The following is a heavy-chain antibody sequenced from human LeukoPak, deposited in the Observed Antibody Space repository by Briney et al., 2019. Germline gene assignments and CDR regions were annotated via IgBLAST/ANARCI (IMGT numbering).Heavy chain of an antibody. Sequence: SETLSLTCPVSSGSVSSSTYYWSWVRQPPGKGLEWIASIYYTGSTYYNPSLKSRVTISLDMSKNEFFLTMTSVTAADTAVYFCTAEKNGSPHYWGQGTQVTVSS. CDR1: SGSVSSSTYY. CDR2: IYYTGST. CDR3: TAEKNGSPHY. J-gene: IGHJ4*02. D-gene: IGHD2-8*01. V-gene: IGHV4-39*07.